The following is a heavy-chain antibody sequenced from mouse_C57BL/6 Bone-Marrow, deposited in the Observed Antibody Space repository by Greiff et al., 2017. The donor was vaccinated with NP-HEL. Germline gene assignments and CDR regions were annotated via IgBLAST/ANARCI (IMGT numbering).Heavy chain of an antibody. Sequence: QVQLQQSGAELARPGASVKLSCKASGYTFTSYGISWVKQSTGQGLEWIGEIYPRSGNTYYNEKFKGKATLTADKSSSTAYMELRSLTSEDSAVYFCARRGFGYYFDYWGQGTTLTVSS. J-gene: IGHJ2*01. CDR3: ARRGFGYYFDY. CDR2: IYPRSGNT. CDR1: GYTFTSYG. V-gene: IGHV1-81*01. D-gene: IGHD1-2*01.